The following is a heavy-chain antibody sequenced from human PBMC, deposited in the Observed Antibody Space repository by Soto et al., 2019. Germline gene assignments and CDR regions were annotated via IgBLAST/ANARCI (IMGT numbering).Heavy chain of an antibody. CDR3: ARNLYYSDSSGYLSPYYFDY. CDR2: IYSAGTT. J-gene: IGHJ4*02. CDR1: GFTVISNY. V-gene: IGHV3-53*01. Sequence: PGGSLRLSCAASGFTVISNYMSWVRQAPGKGLEWVSVIYSAGTTYYADSVKGRFTISRDNSKNTLYLQMNSLRAEDMALYYCARNLYYSDSSGYLSPYYFDYWGQGTLVTVSS. D-gene: IGHD3-22*01.